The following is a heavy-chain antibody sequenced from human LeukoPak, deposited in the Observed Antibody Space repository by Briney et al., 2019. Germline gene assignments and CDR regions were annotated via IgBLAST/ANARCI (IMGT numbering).Heavy chain of an antibody. V-gene: IGHV3-9*03. CDR1: RFTFSSYA. D-gene: IGHD4-11*01. J-gene: IGHJ4*02. CDR3: AKDIYSESQKGHFDY. CDR2: ISWNSGSI. Sequence: PGGSLRLSCAASRFTFSSYAMHWVRQAPGNGLKWVSGISWNSGSIGYADSVKGRFTISRDNAKNSLYLQMNSLRAEDMALYYCAKDIYSESQKGHFDYWGQGTLVTVSS.